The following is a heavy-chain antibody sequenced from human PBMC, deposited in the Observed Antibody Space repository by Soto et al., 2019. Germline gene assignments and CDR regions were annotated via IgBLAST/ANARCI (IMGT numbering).Heavy chain of an antibody. D-gene: IGHD6-19*01. J-gene: IGHJ4*02. CDR2: INPNSGGT. CDR1: GYTFTSYG. CDR3: ARQGTKYSSGWYGY. V-gene: IGHV1-2*02. Sequence: ASVKVSCKASGYTFTSYGISWVRQAPGQGLEWMGWINPNSGGTNYAQKFQGRVTMTRDTSISTAYMELSRLRSDDTAVYYCARQGTKYSSGWYGYWGQGTLVTVSS.